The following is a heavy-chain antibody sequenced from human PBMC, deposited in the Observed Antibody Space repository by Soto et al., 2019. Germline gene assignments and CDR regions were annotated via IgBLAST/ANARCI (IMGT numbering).Heavy chain of an antibody. J-gene: IGHJ6*03. CDR2: ISSSGSTI. D-gene: IGHD2-2*02. CDR3: ARCPIPYYYFYYMDV. Sequence: QVQLVESGGGLVKPGGSLRLSCAASGFTFSDYYMSWIRQAPGKGLEWVSYISSSGSTIYYAVSVKGRFSISRDNAKNSLYLQMNSLRAEDTAVYYCARCPIPYYYFYYMDVWGRGTTVTVSS. CDR1: GFTFSDYY. V-gene: IGHV3-11*01.